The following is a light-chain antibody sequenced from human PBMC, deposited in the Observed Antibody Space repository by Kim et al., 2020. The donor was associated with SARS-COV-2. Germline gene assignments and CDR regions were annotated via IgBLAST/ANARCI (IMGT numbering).Light chain of an antibody. J-gene: IGLJ3*02. CDR1: SNTVGLQQ. CDR3: SAWDSSLSSWV. CDR2: RDT. Sequence: QPASRTGTGNSNTVGLQQAAWLQQPQGHPPTLLSYRDTDRPSGISERLSASRSGSAASLPITGLQPEDEADYYCSAWDSSLSSWVFGGGTQLTVL. V-gene: IGLV10-54*01.